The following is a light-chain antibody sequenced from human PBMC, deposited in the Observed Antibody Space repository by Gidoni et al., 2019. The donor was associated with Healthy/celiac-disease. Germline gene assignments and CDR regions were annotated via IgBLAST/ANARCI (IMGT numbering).Light chain of an antibody. CDR1: QSVSSSY. J-gene: IGKJ5*01. CDR3: QQYGSSTIT. Sequence: EIVLTQSPGTLSLSPGERAILSCRASQSVSSSYLAWYQQKPGQAPRLLIYGASSRATGIPDRFSGSGSGTDFTLTISRLEPEDFAVYYCQQYGSSTITFGQXTRLEIK. CDR2: GAS. V-gene: IGKV3-20*01.